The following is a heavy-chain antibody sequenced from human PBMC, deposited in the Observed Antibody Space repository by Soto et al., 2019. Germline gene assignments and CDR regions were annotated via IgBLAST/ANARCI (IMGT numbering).Heavy chain of an antibody. V-gene: IGHV4-31*03. CDR3: ARASYDFWSGYYSPDYYYYGMDV. CDR2: IYYSGST. J-gene: IGHJ6*02. CDR1: GGSISSGGYY. D-gene: IGHD3-3*01. Sequence: SETLSLTCTVSGGSISSGGYYWSWIRQHPGKGLEWIGYIYYSGSTYYNPSLKSRVTISVDTSKNQFSLKLSSVTAADTAVYYCARASYDFWSGYYSPDYYYYGMDVWGQGTTVTVSS.